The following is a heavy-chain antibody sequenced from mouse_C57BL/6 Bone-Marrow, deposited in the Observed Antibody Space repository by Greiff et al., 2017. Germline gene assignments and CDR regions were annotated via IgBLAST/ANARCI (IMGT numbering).Heavy chain of an antibody. CDR3: ATSITTVAYWYFDV. J-gene: IGHJ1*03. V-gene: IGHV1-64*01. CDR2: IHPNSGST. D-gene: IGHD1-1*01. Sequence: VQLQQPGAELVKPGASVKLSCKASGYTFTSYWMHWVKQRPGQGLEWIGMIHPNSGSTNYNEKFKSKATLTVDKSSSTAYMQLSSLTSEDSAVXYCATSITTVAYWYFDVWGTGTTVTVSS. CDR1: GYTFTSYW.